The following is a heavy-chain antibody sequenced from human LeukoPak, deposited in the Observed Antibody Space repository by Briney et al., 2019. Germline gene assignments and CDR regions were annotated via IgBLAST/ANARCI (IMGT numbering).Heavy chain of an antibody. CDR2: IYYSGST. CDR3: ATDYCSSTSCSPDAFDI. J-gene: IGHJ3*02. D-gene: IGHD2-2*01. Sequence: SETLSLTCTVSGGSISSYYWSWIRQPPGKGLEWIGYIYYSGSTNYNPSLKSRVTISVDTSKNQFSLKLSSVTAADTAVYYCATDYCSSTSCSPDAFDIWGQGTMVTVSS. V-gene: IGHV4-59*01. CDR1: GGSISSYY.